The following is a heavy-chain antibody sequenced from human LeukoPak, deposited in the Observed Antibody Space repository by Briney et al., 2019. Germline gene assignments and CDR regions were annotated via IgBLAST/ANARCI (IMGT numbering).Heavy chain of an antibody. V-gene: IGHV3-73*01. CDR1: GFTFSGSA. D-gene: IGHD2-8*01. Sequence: GGSLRLSCAASGFTFSGSAMHWVRQASGKGREWVGRIRSKANSHATAYAASVKGRFTIPRDDSKNTAYLQMNSLETEDTAVYYCASPYCSDGVCYPGYWGQGALVTVSS. CDR3: ASPYCSDGVCYPGY. CDR2: IRSKANSHAT. J-gene: IGHJ4*02.